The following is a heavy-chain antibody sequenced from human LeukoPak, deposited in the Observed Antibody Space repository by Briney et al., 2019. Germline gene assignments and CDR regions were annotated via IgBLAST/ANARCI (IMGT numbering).Heavy chain of an antibody. D-gene: IGHD1-14*01. Sequence: SETLSLTCTVSGASITSYYWSWIRRPPGKGLEWIGYVHNTGSTNYNPSLKSRLTLSIDTSKNPFSLRLDSVTAADTAVYYCARLPPLAPAGTTYYRAMDVWGQGTTVTVSS. V-gene: IGHV4-59*08. J-gene: IGHJ6*02. CDR2: VHNTGST. CDR1: GASITSYY. CDR3: ARLPPLAPAGTTYYRAMDV.